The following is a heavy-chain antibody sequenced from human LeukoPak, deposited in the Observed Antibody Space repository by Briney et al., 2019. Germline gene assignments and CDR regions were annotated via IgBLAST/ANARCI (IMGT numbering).Heavy chain of an antibody. D-gene: IGHD3-10*01. CDR3: ARAPYGSGLLYYYYYGMDV. CDR1: GFTFSSYW. CDR2: IKQDGSEK. Sequence: GGSLRLSCAASGFTFSSYWMSWVRQAPGKGLEWVANIKQDGSEKYYVDSVKGRFTISRDNAKNSLYLQMNSLRAEDTAVYYCARAPYGSGLLYYYYYGMDVWGQGTTVTVSS. J-gene: IGHJ6*02. V-gene: IGHV3-7*01.